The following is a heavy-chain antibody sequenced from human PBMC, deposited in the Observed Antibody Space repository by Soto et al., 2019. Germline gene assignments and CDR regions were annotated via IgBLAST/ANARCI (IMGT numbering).Heavy chain of an antibody. CDR3: ARGSGIVALPGELEDVNYDV. V-gene: IGHV4-34*01. D-gene: IGHD1-1*01. CDR1: GQSFSGHS. J-gene: IGHJ4*02. CDR2: ISESGST. Sequence: QVQLQQWGAGLVKPSETLSLSCAVYGQSFSGHSWAWIRQPPGKGLEWIGEISESGSTYYNPSLKSRGTISPDTAKNQFSLKLNSVTAADTGAYFCARGSGIVALPGELEDVNYDVWGQGTLVNVSS.